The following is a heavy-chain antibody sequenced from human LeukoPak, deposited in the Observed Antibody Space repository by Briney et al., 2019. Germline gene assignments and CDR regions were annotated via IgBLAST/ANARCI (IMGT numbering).Heavy chain of an antibody. D-gene: IGHD3-22*01. CDR2: ISAYNGNT. V-gene: IGHV1-18*01. J-gene: IGHJ4*02. CDR1: GYTFTSYG. CDR3: AREIHYYDSSGYFDS. Sequence: ASVKVSCKASGYTFTSYGISWVRQAPGQGLEWMGWISAYNGNTNYAQKLQGRVTMTTDTSTSTAYMELRSLRSEDTAVYYCAREIHYYDSSGYFDSWAQGTLVTVSS.